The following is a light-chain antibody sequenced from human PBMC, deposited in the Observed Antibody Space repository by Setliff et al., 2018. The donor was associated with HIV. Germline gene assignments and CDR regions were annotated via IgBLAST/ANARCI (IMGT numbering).Light chain of an antibody. V-gene: IGLV1-44*01. CDR1: RSNIGRNI. Sequence: QSVLTQPPSASGTPGQRVTIPCSGSRSNIGRNIVNWYQQLPGTAPKLLIYGNDQRPSGVPDRFPGSKSGTSASLAISGLQADDEADYYCATWDDSLNGYVFGTGTKVTVL. CDR3: ATWDDSLNGYV. CDR2: GND. J-gene: IGLJ1*01.